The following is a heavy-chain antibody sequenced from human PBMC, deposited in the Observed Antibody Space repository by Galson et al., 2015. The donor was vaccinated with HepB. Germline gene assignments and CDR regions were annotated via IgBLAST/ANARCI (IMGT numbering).Heavy chain of an antibody. CDR1: GYTFSTYS. CDR2: INTNTGNP. J-gene: IGHJ6*02. V-gene: IGHV7-4-1*02. CDR3: ARDDSGSYRYGMDV. D-gene: IGHD1-26*01. Sequence: SVKVSCKASGYTFSTYSIIWVRQAPGQGLEWMGWINTNTGNPTYAQGFAGRFVFFLDTSVSTAYVQISSLKTEDTAVYYCARDDSGSYRYGMDVWGQGTTVTVS.